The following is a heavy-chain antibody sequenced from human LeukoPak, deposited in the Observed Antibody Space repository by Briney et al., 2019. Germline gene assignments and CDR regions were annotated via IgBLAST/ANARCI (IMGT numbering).Heavy chain of an antibody. J-gene: IGHJ4*02. CDR1: GFSFSSNG. D-gene: IGHD6-13*01. Sequence: PGGSLRLSCAASGFSFSSNGMSWVSQAPGKGLEWVSALSGSGSTTYYADSVKGRFTISRDNSKNTVFLQMNSLRVEDTAVYYCAKAGYSSSWPFDYWGQGTQVTVSS. CDR2: LSGSGSTT. V-gene: IGHV3-23*01. CDR3: AKAGYSSSWPFDY.